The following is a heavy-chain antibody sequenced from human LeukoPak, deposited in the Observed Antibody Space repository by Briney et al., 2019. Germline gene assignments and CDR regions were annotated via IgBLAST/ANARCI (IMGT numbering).Heavy chain of an antibody. CDR3: ARGITSGPFYDFWSGYSGGYYYYMDV. D-gene: IGHD3-3*01. J-gene: IGHJ6*03. Sequence: ASVKVSCKASGYTFTSYDINWVRQATGQGLELMGWMNPNSGNTGYAQKFQGRVTMTRNTSISTAYMELSSLRSEDTAVYYCARGITSGPFYDFWSGYSGGYYYYMDVWGKGTTVTVSS. V-gene: IGHV1-8*01. CDR1: GYTFTSYD. CDR2: MNPNSGNT.